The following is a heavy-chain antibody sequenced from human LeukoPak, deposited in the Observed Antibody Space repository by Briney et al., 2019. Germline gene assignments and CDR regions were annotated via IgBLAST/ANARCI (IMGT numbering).Heavy chain of an antibody. V-gene: IGHV3-7*01. CDR1: GFTFRTSW. J-gene: IGHJ3*02. Sequence: GGSLRLSCAVSGFTFRTSWVSWVRQAPGKGLEWVANIKEDGSEKNYVDSVKGRFTISRDNAKNSLYLQVNSLRAEDTAVYYCAREGRPNAFDIWGQGTMVTVSS. CDR2: IKEDGSEK. CDR3: AREGRPNAFDI.